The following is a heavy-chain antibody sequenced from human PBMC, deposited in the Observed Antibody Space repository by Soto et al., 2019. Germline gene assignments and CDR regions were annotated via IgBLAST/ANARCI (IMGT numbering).Heavy chain of an antibody. CDR3: ARDMDYDTANTPAFDI. J-gene: IGHJ3*02. Sequence: GGSLRLSCAASGFTFSSYSMNWVRQAPGKGLEWVSSISSSSSYIYYADSEKGRFTISRDNAKNSLYLQMNSLRAEDTAVYYCARDMDYDTANTPAFDIWGQGTMVTVSS. D-gene: IGHD3-22*01. CDR2: ISSSSSYI. CDR1: GFTFSSYS. V-gene: IGHV3-21*01.